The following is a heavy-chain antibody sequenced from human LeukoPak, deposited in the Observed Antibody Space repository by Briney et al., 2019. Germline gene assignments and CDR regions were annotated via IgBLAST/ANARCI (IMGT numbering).Heavy chain of an antibody. CDR1: GGSISSGGYY. D-gene: IGHD1-26*01. CDR2: IYHSGST. Sequence: SQTLSLTCTVSGGSISSGGYYWSWIRQPPGKGLEWIGYIYHSGSTYYNPSLKSRVTISVDRSKNQFSLKPSSVTAADTAVYYCARDRGSYSSAFDIWGQGTTVTVSS. J-gene: IGHJ3*02. CDR3: ARDRGSYSSAFDI. V-gene: IGHV4-30-2*01.